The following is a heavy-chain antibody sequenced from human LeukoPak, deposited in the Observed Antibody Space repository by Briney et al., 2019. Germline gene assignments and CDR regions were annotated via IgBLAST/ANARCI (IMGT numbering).Heavy chain of an antibody. J-gene: IGHJ5*02. CDR2: IYYSGST. Sequence: SETLSLTCTVSGASIRNYYWSWIRQPPGKGLEWIGYIYYSGSTNYNPSLKSRVTISVDTSKNQFSLKLNSVTAADTAVYYCAKGYYDILTGYYSRFDPWGQGTLVTVSS. V-gene: IGHV4-59*08. CDR3: AKGYYDILTGYYSRFDP. CDR1: GASIRNYY. D-gene: IGHD3-9*01.